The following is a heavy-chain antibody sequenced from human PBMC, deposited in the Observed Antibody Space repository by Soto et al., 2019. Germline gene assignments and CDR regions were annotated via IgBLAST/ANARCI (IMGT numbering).Heavy chain of an antibody. CDR3: ARGTNSGWYYFDS. CDR2: ISYDGGIR. CDR1: GFTFSSYD. Sequence: QVQLVESGGGVVQPGRSLRLSCAASGFTFSSYDIHWVRQAPGKGLGWVAAISYDGGIRNYADSVKGRFTSSRDNPKSTLHLQMNSLRAEDTAVYYCARGTNSGWYYFDSWGQGTLVTVSS. V-gene: IGHV3-30-3*01. D-gene: IGHD6-19*01. J-gene: IGHJ4*02.